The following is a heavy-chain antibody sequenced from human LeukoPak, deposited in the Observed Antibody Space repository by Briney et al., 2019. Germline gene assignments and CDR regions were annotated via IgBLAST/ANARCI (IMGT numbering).Heavy chain of an antibody. CDR2: ISSSSTYI. J-gene: IGHJ6*02. Sequence: GGSLRLSCAASGFTFSSYTMKWVRQAPGKGLEWVSSISSSSTYIYHAESVKGRFTISRDNAKNSLYLQMNSLRAEDTAVYYCARAYASGSYYRGLDVWGQGTTVTVSS. V-gene: IGHV3-21*06. D-gene: IGHD3-10*01. CDR3: ARAYASGSYYRGLDV. CDR1: GFTFSSYT.